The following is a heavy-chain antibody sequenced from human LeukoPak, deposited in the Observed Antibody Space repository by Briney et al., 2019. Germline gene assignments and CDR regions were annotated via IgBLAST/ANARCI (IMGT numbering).Heavy chain of an antibody. CDR3: ARDIGGDYGY. D-gene: IGHD4-17*01. Sequence: SETLSLTCTVSGGSISSYYWSWIRQPPGKGLEWIGYIYYSGSTNYNPSLKSRVTISVDTSKNQFSLKLSSVTAADTAVYYCARDIGGDYGYWGQGTLVTVSS. CDR2: IYYSGST. CDR1: GGSISSYY. J-gene: IGHJ4*02. V-gene: IGHV4-59*01.